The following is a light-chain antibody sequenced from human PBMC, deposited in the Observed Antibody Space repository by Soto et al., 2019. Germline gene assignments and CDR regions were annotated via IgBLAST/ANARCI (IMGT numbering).Light chain of an antibody. Sequence: IQMYRSPSTLSVYEVGIVTITFLASQTISSWLAWYQQKPGKAPKLLIYKASTLKSGVPSRFSGSGSGTEFTLTISSLQPDDFATYYCQHYNSYSEAFGQGTMVDIK. CDR1: QTISSW. V-gene: IGKV1-5*03. CDR3: QHYNSYSEA. CDR2: KAS. J-gene: IGKJ1*01.